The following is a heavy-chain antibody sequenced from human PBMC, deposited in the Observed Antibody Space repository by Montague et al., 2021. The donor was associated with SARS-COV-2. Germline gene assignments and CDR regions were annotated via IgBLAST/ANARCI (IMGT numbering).Heavy chain of an antibody. D-gene: IGHD3-9*01. CDR1: GGSISSSSYY. J-gene: IGHJ6*02. CDR3: ARDGSLRFEILLGPRHYSDALAV. Sequence: SETLSLTCTVSGGSISSSSYYWGWIRQPPGKGLEWIGSIYYSGSTYYNPSLKSRVTISVDTSKNQFSLKLSSVTAADTAVYYCARDGSLRFEILLGPRHYSDALAVWGQGTGVTV. CDR2: IYYSGST. V-gene: IGHV4-39*07.